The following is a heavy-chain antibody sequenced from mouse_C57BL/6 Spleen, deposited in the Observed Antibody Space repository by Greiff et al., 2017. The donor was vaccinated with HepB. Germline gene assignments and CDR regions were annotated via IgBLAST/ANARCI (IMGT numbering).Heavy chain of an antibody. J-gene: IGHJ3*01. CDR2: ISGGGGNT. D-gene: IGHD1-1*01. CDR1: GFTFSSYT. V-gene: IGHV5-9*01. Sequence: EVQRVESGGGLVKPGGSLKLSCAASGFTFSSYTMSWVRQTPEKRLEWVATISGGGGNTYYPDSVKGRFTISRDDAKNTLYLQMSSLRSEDTALYYCASGYGSSYIFAYWGQGTLVTVSA. CDR3: ASGYGSSYIFAY.